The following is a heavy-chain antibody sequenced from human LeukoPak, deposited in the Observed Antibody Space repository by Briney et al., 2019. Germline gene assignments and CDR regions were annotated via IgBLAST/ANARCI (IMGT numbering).Heavy chain of an antibody. CDR2: INHSGST. D-gene: IGHD2-2*02. J-gene: IGHJ6*02. CDR3: ARGLRPGGCSSTSCYTYYYYGMDV. Sequence: SETLSLTCAVYGGSFSGYYWSWIRQPPGKGLEWIGEINHSGSTNYNPSLKSRVTISVDTSKNQFSLKLSSVTAADTAVYYCARGLRPGGCSSTSCYTYYYYGMDVWGQGTTVTVSS. CDR1: GGSFSGYY. V-gene: IGHV4-34*01.